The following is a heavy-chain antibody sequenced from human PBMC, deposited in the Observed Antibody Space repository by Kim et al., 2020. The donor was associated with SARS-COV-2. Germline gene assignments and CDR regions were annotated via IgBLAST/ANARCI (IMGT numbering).Heavy chain of an antibody. Sequence: DSVKCRFTISRDNSKNSLYLQMNSLRTEDTALYYCAKDVDSSGWGFSVDYWGQGTLVTVSS. J-gene: IGHJ4*02. D-gene: IGHD6-19*01. CDR3: AKDVDSSGWGFSVDY. V-gene: IGHV3-43*01.